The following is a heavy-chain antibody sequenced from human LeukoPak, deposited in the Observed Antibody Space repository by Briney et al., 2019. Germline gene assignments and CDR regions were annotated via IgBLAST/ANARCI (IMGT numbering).Heavy chain of an antibody. D-gene: IGHD2-2*01. V-gene: IGHV4-59*01. Sequence: SETLSLTCTVSGGSISSYYWSWIRQPPGKGLEWIGYIYYSGSTNYNPSLKSRATISVDTPKNQFSLKLSSVTAADTAVYYCARVVVPAAMGGMDVWGQGTTVTVSS. CDR2: IYYSGST. CDR1: GGSISSYY. J-gene: IGHJ6*02. CDR3: ARVVVPAAMGGMDV.